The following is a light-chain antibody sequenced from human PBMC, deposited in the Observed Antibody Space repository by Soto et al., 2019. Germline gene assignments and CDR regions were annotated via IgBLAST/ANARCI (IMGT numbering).Light chain of an antibody. J-gene: IGKJ1*01. CDR3: QQYDNWPRT. Sequence: EIVMTQSPATLSVFPGARATLSCRASQSVSSNLAWYQQKPGQAPRLLIYSASTRATGFPARFSGSGSGTEFTLTISSLQSEDFAVYYCQQYDNWPRTFGQGTKVEIK. CDR1: QSVSSN. CDR2: SAS. V-gene: IGKV3-15*01.